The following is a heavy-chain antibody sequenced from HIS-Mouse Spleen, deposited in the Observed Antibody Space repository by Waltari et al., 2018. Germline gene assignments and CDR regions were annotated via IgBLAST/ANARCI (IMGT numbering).Heavy chain of an antibody. J-gene: IGHJ4*02. Sequence: ELQLVESGGGLVQPGGSLGLPVEASVFTFVGYGMHWVAQAPGKGLVWVSRINSDGSSTSYADSVKGRFTISRDNAKNTLYLQMNSLRAEDTDVYYCARVGEGNDFWSGYYDYWGQGTLVTVSS. V-gene: IGHV3-74*01. D-gene: IGHD3-3*01. CDR1: VFTFVGYG. CDR2: INSDGSST. CDR3: ARVGEGNDFWSGYYDY.